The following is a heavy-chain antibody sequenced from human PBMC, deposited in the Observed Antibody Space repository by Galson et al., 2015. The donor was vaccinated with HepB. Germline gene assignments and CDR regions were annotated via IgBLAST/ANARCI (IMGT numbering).Heavy chain of an antibody. CDR2: ISSSSSYI. Sequence: SLRLSCAASGFTFSSYSMNWVRQAPGKGLEWVSSISSSSSYIYYADSVKGRFTISRDNAKNSLYLQMNSLRAEDTAVYYCARAPDYSSGWYPGYYYHGMDVWGQGTTVTVSS. D-gene: IGHD6-19*01. CDR3: ARAPDYSSGWYPGYYYHGMDV. CDR1: GFTFSSYS. J-gene: IGHJ6*02. V-gene: IGHV3-21*01.